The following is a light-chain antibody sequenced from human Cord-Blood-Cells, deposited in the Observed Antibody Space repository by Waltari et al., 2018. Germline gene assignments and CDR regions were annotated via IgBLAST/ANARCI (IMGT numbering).Light chain of an antibody. CDR2: EVS. V-gene: IGLV2-8*01. CDR1: SRDVAGHNY. Sequence: QSALTQPPAASGSPEQSVPISCTGTSRDVAGHNYVPWYQQHPGKAPKLMIYEVSKRPSGVPDRFSGSKSGNTASLTVSGLQAEDEADYYCSSYAGSNNHVFGTGTKVTVL. CDR3: SSYAGSNNHV. J-gene: IGLJ1*01.